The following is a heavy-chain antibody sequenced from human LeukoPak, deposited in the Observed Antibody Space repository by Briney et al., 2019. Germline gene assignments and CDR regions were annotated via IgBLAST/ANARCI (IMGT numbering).Heavy chain of an antibody. J-gene: IGHJ4*02. V-gene: IGHV4-4*07. Sequence: PSETLSLTCTVSGGSINNFYWNWIRQPAGKGLEWIGRIYDSGSTHYNPSLKSRVTMSVDTSKNLFSLKLYSVTAADTAVYYCARQIPETFDYWGQGILVTVSS. D-gene: IGHD2-2*02. CDR1: GGSINNFY. CDR3: ARQIPETFDY. CDR2: IYDSGST.